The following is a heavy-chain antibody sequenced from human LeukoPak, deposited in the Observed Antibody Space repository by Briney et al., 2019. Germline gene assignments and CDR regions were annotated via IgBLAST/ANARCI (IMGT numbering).Heavy chain of an antibody. Sequence: GGSLRLSCAASGCTFSSYARSWVRQAAGKGLEWVSAICGSGGSTYYADSVRGRFIISRDNSKHTLYLQMNSLSAEVTAVYYCAKGKTHYYESSGLKYYFDYWGQGTLVTVSS. D-gene: IGHD3-22*01. CDR3: AKGKTHYYESSGLKYYFDY. CDR1: GCTFSSYA. J-gene: IGHJ4*02. CDR2: ICGSGGST. V-gene: IGHV3-23*01.